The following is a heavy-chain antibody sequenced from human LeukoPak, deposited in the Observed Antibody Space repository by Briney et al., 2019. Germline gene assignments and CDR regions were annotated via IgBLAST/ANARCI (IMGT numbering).Heavy chain of an antibody. D-gene: IGHD6-13*01. CDR2: ISSSSSYI. V-gene: IGHV3-21*01. J-gene: IGHJ6*03. Sequence: GGSLRLFCAASGFTFSSYSMNWVRQAPGKGLEWVSSISSSSSYIYYADSVKGRFTISRDNAKNSLYLQMNSLRAEGTAVYYCARDNVAAALYYYYYYMDVWGKGTTVTISS. CDR1: GFTFSSYS. CDR3: ARDNVAAALYYYYYYMDV.